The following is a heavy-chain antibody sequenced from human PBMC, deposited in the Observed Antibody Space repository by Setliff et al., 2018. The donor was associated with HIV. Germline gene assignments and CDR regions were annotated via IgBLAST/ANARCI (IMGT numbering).Heavy chain of an antibody. J-gene: IGHJ4*02. CDR3: ARPSLGIGGGSIFDS. CDR2: IHFSGST. V-gene: IGHV4-39*01. Sequence: SETMSLTCTVSGGSIKSTSYYWGWIRQPPGKGLEWIGNIHFSGSTYYHPSLKSRVTITVDTSQNQFSLRLTSVTAADTAVYYCARPSLGIGGGSIFDSWGRGALVTVS. CDR1: GGSIKSTSYY. D-gene: IGHD3-3*01.